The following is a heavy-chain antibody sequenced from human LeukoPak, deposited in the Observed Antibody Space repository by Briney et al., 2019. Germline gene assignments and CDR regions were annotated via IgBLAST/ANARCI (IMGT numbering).Heavy chain of an antibody. CDR1: GFTFKNSW. CDR2: ISDGGSST. V-gene: IGHV3-74*01. CDR3: VRGGASTWS. J-gene: IGHJ5*02. Sequence: GGSLRLSCAASGFTFKNSWMHWVRQAPGKGPVWVSRISDGGSSTTYADSVKGRFTISRDDAKNTLYLQINSLRAEDTAVYYCVRGGASTWSWGQGTLVTVSS. D-gene: IGHD2-15*01.